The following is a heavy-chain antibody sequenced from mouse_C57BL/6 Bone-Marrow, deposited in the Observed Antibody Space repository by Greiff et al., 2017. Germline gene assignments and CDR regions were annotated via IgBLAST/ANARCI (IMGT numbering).Heavy chain of an antibody. Sequence: QVHVKQPGAELVRPASSVKLSCKASGYTFTSYWMDWVKQRPGQGLEWIGNIYPSDSETHYNQKFKDKATLTVDKSSSTAYMQLSSLTSEDSAVYYCATTGTAWFAYWGQGTLVTVSA. CDR2: IYPSDSET. D-gene: IGHD4-1*01. J-gene: IGHJ3*01. CDR1: GYTFTSYW. CDR3: ATTGTAWFAY. V-gene: IGHV1-61*01.